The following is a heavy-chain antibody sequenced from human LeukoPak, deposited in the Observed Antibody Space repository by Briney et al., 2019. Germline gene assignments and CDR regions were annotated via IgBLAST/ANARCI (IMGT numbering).Heavy chain of an antibody. CDR3: ARDVEVGQCGGSSWFYYYCMDV. J-gene: IGHJ6*02. V-gene: IGHV4-59*01. D-gene: IGHD6-13*01. Sequence: SETLSLTCTASGGSISSYYWSWIRQPPGKGLEWIGNINYSGSTNYNPSLKSRVTISVDTSKTLFSLKLSSVTAADTAMYYCARDVEVGQCGGSSWFYYYCMDVWGQGTRVTVSS. CDR1: GGSISSYY. CDR2: INYSGST.